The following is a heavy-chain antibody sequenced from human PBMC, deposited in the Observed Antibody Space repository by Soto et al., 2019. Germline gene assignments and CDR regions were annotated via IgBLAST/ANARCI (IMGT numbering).Heavy chain of an antibody. CDR3: ARDGPTYYYDSSGPISGSRFDY. Sequence: QVQLVQSGAEVKKPGSSVKVSCKASGGTFSSYAISWVRQAPGQGLEWMGGIIPTFGTANYAQKCQGRVTITADEYTSTAYMELSSLRSEDTAVYYCARDGPTYYYDSSGPISGSRFDYWGQGTLVTVSS. CDR2: IIPTFGTA. J-gene: IGHJ4*02. V-gene: IGHV1-69*01. D-gene: IGHD3-22*01. CDR1: GGTFSSYA.